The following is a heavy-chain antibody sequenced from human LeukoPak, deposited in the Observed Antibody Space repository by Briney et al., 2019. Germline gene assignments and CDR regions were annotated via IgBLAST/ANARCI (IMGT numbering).Heavy chain of an antibody. CDR1: GFTVSSNY. J-gene: IGHJ6*02. D-gene: IGHD2-15*01. V-gene: IGHV3-66*01. CDR2: IYSGGST. CDR3: ARDRRYCSGGSCYSYYYYGMDV. Sequence: GGSLRLSCAASGFTVSSNYMSWVRQAPGKGLEWVSVIYSGGSTYYADSVKGRFTIPRDNSKNTLYLQMNSLRAEDTAVYYCARDRRYCSGGSCYSYYYYGMDVWGQGTTVTVSS.